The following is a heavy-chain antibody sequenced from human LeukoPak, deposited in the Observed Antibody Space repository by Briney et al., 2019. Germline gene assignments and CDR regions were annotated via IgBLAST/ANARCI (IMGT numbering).Heavy chain of an antibody. CDR2: ISAYNGNT. J-gene: IGHJ4*02. V-gene: IGHV1-18*01. Sequence: ASVKVSCKASGYTFTSYGICWVRQAPGQGLEWMGWISAYNGNTNYAQKIQGRVTMTTDTSTSTAYMELRSLRSDDTAVYYCARDAPVKAAADYWGQGTLVTVSS. D-gene: IGHD6-13*01. CDR1: GYTFTSYG. CDR3: ARDAPVKAAADY.